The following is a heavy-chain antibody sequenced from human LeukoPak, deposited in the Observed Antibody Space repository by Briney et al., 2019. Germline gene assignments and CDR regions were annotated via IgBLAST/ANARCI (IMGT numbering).Heavy chain of an antibody. CDR3: ARGSSYYFDY. D-gene: IGHD6-13*01. CDR2: ITSSGTYT. V-gene: IGHV3-11*06. Sequence: GGSLRLSCAASGFTFSDYHMSWIRQAPGKGLERISYITSSGTYTNYADSVKGRFTISRDNAKNSLYLQMNSLRAEDTAVYYCARGSSYYFDYWGQGTLVTVSS. CDR1: GFTFSDYH. J-gene: IGHJ4*02.